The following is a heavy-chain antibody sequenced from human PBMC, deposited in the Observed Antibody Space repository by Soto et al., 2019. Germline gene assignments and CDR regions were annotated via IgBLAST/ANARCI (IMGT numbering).Heavy chain of an antibody. CDR2: IMQDGSDK. CDR3: ARSSGGSGKLWNYYGMDV. J-gene: IGHJ6*02. Sequence: GGSLRLSCTASGFYLSTSWMTWVRQAPGKGLEWVANIMQDGSDKYYVDSVKGRFTISRDNAKNSLYLQMTSLRAEDTAVYYCARSSGGSGKLWNYYGMDVWGQGTTVTVSS. CDR1: GFYLSTSW. V-gene: IGHV3-7*01. D-gene: IGHD3-10*01.